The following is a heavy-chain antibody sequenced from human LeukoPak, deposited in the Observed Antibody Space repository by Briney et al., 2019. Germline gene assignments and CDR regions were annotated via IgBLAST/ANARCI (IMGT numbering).Heavy chain of an antibody. CDR2: SPKDDYDH. Sequence: GGSLKLSCTTSGFAFTTFGMHWVRQAPGRGLEAVAFSPKDDYDHKYADSVKGRFTISRDKSKNILFLEMNSLTPDDTAIYYCARSYVLNILDSWGQGALVSVSS. CDR1: GFAFTTFG. J-gene: IGHJ4*02. V-gene: IGHV3-30*02. D-gene: IGHD3-3*02. CDR3: ARSYVLNILDS.